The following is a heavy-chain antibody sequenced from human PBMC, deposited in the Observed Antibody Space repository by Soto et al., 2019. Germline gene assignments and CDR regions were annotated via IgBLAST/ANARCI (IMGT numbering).Heavy chain of an antibody. J-gene: IGHJ5*02. V-gene: IGHV3-7*01. CDR1: GFTFRNYW. CDR3: STYKGPYCSGTNCLGFDP. Sequence: GGSLRLSCAVSGFTFRNYWMNWARQAPGKGLEWVASIKPDGSEKFYLDSVKGRFTISRDNAKNSLYLQMNGLSAEDTAVYYCSTYKGPYCSGTNCLGFDPWGQGTLVTVSS. D-gene: IGHD2-2*01. CDR2: IKPDGSEK.